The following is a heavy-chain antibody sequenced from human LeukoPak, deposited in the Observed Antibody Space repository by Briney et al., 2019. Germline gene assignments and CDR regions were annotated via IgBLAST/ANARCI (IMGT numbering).Heavy chain of an antibody. CDR1: GGSISSYY. CDR2: IYYSGST. Sequence: PSETLSLTCTVSGGSISSYYWSWIRQPPGKGLEWIGYIYYSGSTNYNPSPKSRVTISVDTSKNQFSLKLSSVTAADTAVYYCARGNIVATVIDYWGQGTLVTVSS. V-gene: IGHV4-59*01. CDR3: ARGNIVATVIDY. J-gene: IGHJ4*02. D-gene: IGHD5-12*01.